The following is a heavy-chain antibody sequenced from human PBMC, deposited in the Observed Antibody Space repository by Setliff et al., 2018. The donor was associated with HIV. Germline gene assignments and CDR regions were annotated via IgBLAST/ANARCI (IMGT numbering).Heavy chain of an antibody. CDR2: IWYDGSNK. Sequence: PGGSLRLSCAAPGFTFSSYGMHWVRQAPGKGLEWVAVIWYDGSNKYYADSVKGRFTSSRDNSKNTLYLQMNSLRAEDTAVYYCARDGGSYYGYYYGMDVWGQGTTVTVSS. V-gene: IGHV3-33*01. D-gene: IGHD1-26*01. CDR3: ARDGGSYYGYYYGMDV. J-gene: IGHJ6*02. CDR1: GFTFSSYG.